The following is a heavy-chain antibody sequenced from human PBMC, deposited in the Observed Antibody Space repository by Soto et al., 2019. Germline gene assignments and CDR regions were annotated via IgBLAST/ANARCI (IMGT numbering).Heavy chain of an antibody. CDR2: IRIKAYGGTA. CDR3: TRSRYYFGSGSYYNSNYYFDY. V-gene: IGHV3-49*03. J-gene: IGHJ4*02. CDR1: GFTFGDYA. Sequence: GGSLRLSCTTSGFTFGDYAMSWLRQAPGKGLEWVGLIRIKAYGGTAEYAASVKGRFTISRDDSRSIAYLQMNSLETEDTAMYYCTRSRYYFGSGSYYNSNYYFDYWGQGTLVTV. D-gene: IGHD3-10*01.